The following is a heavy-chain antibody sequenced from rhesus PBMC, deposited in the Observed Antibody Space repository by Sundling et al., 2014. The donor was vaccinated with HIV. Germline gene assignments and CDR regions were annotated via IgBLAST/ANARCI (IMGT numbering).Heavy chain of an antibody. Sequence: QVQLQESGPGLVKPSETLSLTCTVSGASINNYWWSWIRQSPGKGLEWIGEINGKSGTTSYSPSLKSRVTISRDTSKNQFSLKLSSVTAADTAVYYCARTPTTVAALDYWGQGVLVTVSS. CDR1: GASINNYW. D-gene: IGHD4-29*01. CDR2: INGKSGTT. V-gene: IGHV4-80*01. J-gene: IGHJ4*01. CDR3: ARTPTTVAALDY.